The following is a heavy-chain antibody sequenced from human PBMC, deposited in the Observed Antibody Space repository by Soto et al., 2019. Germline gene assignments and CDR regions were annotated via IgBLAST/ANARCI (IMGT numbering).Heavy chain of an antibody. J-gene: IGHJ6*02. V-gene: IGHV1-18*04. D-gene: IGHD3-9*01. CDR1: GYTFTSYG. CDR3: AIDRGKYDRYYYYGMDV. CDR2: ISAYNGNT. Sequence: QVQLVQSGAEVKKPGASVKVSCKASGYTFTSYGISWVRQAPGQGLEWMGWISAYNGNTNYAQKLQGRVTMTTDTSTSTAYKEMRSLRSDDTAVYYCAIDRGKYDRYYYYGMDVWGQGTTVNVSS.